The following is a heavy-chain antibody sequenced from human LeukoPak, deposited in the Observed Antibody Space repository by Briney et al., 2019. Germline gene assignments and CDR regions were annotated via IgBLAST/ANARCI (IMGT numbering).Heavy chain of an antibody. D-gene: IGHD1-14*01. J-gene: IGHJ5*02. CDR3: ARERRADRWFDP. CDR1: GFTFSSYA. Sequence: GGSLRLSCAASGFTFSSYAMHWVRQAPGKGLEWVAVISYDGSNKYYADSVKGRFTISRDNSKNTLYLQMNSLRAEDTAVYYCARERRADRWFDPWGQGTLVTVSS. V-gene: IGHV3-30-3*01. CDR2: ISYDGSNK.